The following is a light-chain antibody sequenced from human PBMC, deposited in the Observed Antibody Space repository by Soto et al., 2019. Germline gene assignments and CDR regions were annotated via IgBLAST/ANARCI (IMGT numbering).Light chain of an antibody. J-gene: IGLJ1*01. CDR1: SSDVGSYNY. Sequence: QSALTQPRSVSGSPGQSVTISCTGTSSDVGSYNYVSWYQQHPGKAPKLMIYDVSKRPSGVPDRFSGSNSGNTTSLTSSGLQAENEDGYYCCSDADNYTQVFGTGTKLTVL. CDR2: DVS. CDR3: CSDADNYTQV. V-gene: IGLV2-11*01.